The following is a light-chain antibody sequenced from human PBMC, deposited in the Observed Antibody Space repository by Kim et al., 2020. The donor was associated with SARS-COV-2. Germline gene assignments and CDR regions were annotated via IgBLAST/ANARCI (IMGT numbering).Light chain of an antibody. CDR1: SSDMSVYNF. J-gene: IGLJ3*02. CDR2: DVF. V-gene: IGLV2-14*03. Sequence: QSVLTQPASVSGSPGQSITISCTGTSSDMSVYNFVYWYQQHTGKAPKVLIYDVFNRPSGVSNRFSGSKSGDTASLTISGLQAEDEADYYCSSYTGSNTLVFGGGTQLTVL. CDR3: SSYTGSNTLV.